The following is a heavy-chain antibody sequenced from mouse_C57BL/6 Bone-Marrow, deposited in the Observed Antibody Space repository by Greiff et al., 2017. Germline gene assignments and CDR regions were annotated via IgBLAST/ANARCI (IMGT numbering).Heavy chain of an antibody. J-gene: IGHJ4*01. CDR2: IWSDGST. V-gene: IGHV2-6*03. CDR3: ARSYYSNYVAMDY. CDR1: GFSLTSYG. D-gene: IGHD2-5*01. Sequence: VKLMESGPGLVAPSQSLSITCTVSGFSLTSYGVHWVRQPPGKGLEWLVVIWSDGSTTYNSALKSRLSISKDNSKSQVFLKMNSLQTDDTAMYYCARSYYSNYVAMDYWGQGTSVTVSS.